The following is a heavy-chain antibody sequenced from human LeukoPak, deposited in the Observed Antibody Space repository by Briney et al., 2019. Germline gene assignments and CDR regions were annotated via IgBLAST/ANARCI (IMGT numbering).Heavy chain of an antibody. Sequence: GGSLGLSCAASGFTFSSYWMSWVRQAPGKGLEWVANIKQDGSDKYYVDSVKGRFTISRDNAKNSLYLQMNSLRAEDTAVYYCARTDYYDKSIDYWGQGTLVTVSS. J-gene: IGHJ4*02. CDR3: ARTDYYDKSIDY. CDR2: IKQDGSDK. CDR1: GFTFSSYW. D-gene: IGHD3-22*01. V-gene: IGHV3-7*02.